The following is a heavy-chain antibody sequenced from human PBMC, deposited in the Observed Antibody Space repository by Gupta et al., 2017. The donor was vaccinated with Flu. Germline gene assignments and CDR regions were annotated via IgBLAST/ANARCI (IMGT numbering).Heavy chain of an antibody. J-gene: IGHJ4*02. Sequence: RQPPGKGLECIGEINRSGSTKYNPSLQSRVTISVDTSKSQFSLILTSVTAADTAVYYCARGTYSSSWSSNFDYWGQGTLVTVSS. D-gene: IGHD6-13*01. CDR3: ARGTYSSSWSSNFDY. CDR2: INRSGST. V-gene: IGHV4-34*01.